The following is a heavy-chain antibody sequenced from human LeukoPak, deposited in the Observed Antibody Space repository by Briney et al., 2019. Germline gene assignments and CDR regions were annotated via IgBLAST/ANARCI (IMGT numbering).Heavy chain of an antibody. CDR1: GFTFSTYW. CDR2: IKQDGSDK. CDR3: AREAYVASALDI. V-gene: IGHV3-7*01. D-gene: IGHD3-10*02. J-gene: IGHJ3*02. Sequence: GGSLRLSCAASGFTFSTYWMSWVRQAPGKGLEWVANIKQDGSDKYYVDSVKGRFTISRDNAKNSLHPQMNSLRAEDTAVYYCAREAYVASALDIWGQGTMVTVSS.